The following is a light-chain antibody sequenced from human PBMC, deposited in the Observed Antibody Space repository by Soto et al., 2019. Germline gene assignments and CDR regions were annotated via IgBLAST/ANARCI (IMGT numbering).Light chain of an antibody. V-gene: IGKV3-20*01. Sequence: EIVLTQSPGTLSLSPGERATLSCRASQVVTNNYLAWYQQNPGQAPRLLIYGASNRATGIPDRLSGSGSGTDFALTISRLEPADSAVYYCQQYGSSPITFGQGTRLEIK. CDR2: GAS. CDR3: QQYGSSPIT. CDR1: QVVTNNY. J-gene: IGKJ5*01.